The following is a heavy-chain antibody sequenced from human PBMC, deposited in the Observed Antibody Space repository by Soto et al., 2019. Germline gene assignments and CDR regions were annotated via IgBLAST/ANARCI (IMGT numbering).Heavy chain of an antibody. CDR3: VRVQSVTLFDN. D-gene: IGHD4-17*01. V-gene: IGHV4-31*03. Sequence: QVQLQESGPGLVKPSQTLSLTCTVSGGSISTGGYYWTWIRQHPGKGLEWIGSIYYSGSTYYNPSPMSRVTISVDTSKNQFSMKLSSVTAADTAVYYCVRVQSVTLFDNWSQGTLVIVSS. CDR2: IYYSGST. CDR1: GGSISTGGYY. J-gene: IGHJ4*02.